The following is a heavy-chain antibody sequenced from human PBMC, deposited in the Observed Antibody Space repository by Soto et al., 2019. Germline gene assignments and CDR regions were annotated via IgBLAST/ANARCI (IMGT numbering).Heavy chain of an antibody. CDR2: IIPKLGSA. D-gene: IGHD6-19*01. V-gene: IGHV1-69*13. Sequence: GASVKVSCKASGGGNLRDYRTTWVRRAPGQGLEWMGGIIPKLGSANYAQNFQGRVTVTADESTNTVYMELRSLRSDDTAVYYCARDLDSSGWYLKDLGYWGQGTLVTVSS. CDR3: ARDLDSSGWYLKDLGY. CDR1: GGGNLRDYR. J-gene: IGHJ4*02.